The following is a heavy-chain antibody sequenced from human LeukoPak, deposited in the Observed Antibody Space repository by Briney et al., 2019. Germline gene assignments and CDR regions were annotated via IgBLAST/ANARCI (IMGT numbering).Heavy chain of an antibody. J-gene: IGHJ4*02. D-gene: IGHD6-6*01. V-gene: IGHV5-10-1*01. CDR3: ARAYSSSRIDY. CDR2: IDPSDSYT. Sequence: GASLMISCKGSGYSFTNYWINWVRQLPGKGLEWMGKIDPSDSYTNYSPSFQGHVTISADKSVSTAYLQWSSLKASDTAMYYCARAYSSSRIDYWGQGTVVTVSS. CDR1: GYSFTNYW.